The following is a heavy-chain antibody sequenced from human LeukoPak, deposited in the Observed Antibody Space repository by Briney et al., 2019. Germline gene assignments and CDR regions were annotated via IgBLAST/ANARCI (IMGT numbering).Heavy chain of an antibody. CDR2: MNEYGSEI. D-gene: IGHD4-17*01. V-gene: IGHV3-7*03. Sequence: GGSLRLSCAVSGFAFSGYSMSWVRQAPGKGLEWVAKMNEYGSEIFYLDSVKGRFTISRDNAKNSLYLQMNSLRAEDTAVYYCASILYGDYQIWGQGTLVTVSS. CDR1: GFAFSGYS. J-gene: IGHJ4*02. CDR3: ASILYGDYQI.